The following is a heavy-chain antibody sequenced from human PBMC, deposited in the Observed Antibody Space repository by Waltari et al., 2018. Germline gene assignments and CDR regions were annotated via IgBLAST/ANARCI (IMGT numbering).Heavy chain of an antibody. D-gene: IGHD2-21*01. Sequence: QVQLVQSGAEVKKPGSSVTVSCQASGDTFSNYAITWVRQAPGQGLEWMGGILPRFATSNYAQKFQGRVTITADDSTSTAYMELSSLRSEDTAIYYCARSQVVVIAPLDCWGQGTLVTVSS. J-gene: IGHJ4*02. V-gene: IGHV1-69*13. CDR1: GDTFSNYA. CDR2: ILPRFATS. CDR3: ARSQVVVIAPLDC.